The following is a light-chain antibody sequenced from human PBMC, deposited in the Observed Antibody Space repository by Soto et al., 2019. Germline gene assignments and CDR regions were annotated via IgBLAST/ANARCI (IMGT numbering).Light chain of an antibody. CDR2: SAS. V-gene: IGKV3-20*01. J-gene: IGKJ3*01. Sequence: EIVLTQSPGTLSLSPGETAALSCRSSEAISSNCLVWYQVKSGRAPRVLIHSASIRATDIPDRFSGGGSGTDFSLTISRLQREDFEVYYCQQCGSTPFTFGPGTKVDIK. CDR1: EAISSNC. CDR3: QQCGSTPFT.